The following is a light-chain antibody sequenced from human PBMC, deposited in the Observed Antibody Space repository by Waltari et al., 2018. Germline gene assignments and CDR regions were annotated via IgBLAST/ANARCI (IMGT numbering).Light chain of an antibody. CDR1: QSVGGN. CDR3: QQYNDWPLYT. CDR2: GAC. J-gene: IGKJ2*01. Sequence: IVMTQSPATLSVSPGERATLSCRASQSVGGNLAWYPQKPGQAPRLLIYGACTWVTGLPARFSGSGSETEFTLTISSVQSEDFAVYYCQQYNDWPLYTVGQGTKLEIK. V-gene: IGKV3D-15*01.